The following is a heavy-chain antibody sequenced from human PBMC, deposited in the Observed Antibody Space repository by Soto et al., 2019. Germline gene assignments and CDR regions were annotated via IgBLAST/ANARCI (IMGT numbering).Heavy chain of an antibody. V-gene: IGHV3-74*01. D-gene: IGHD2-15*01. CDR3: ARIGYCSGGSCPPLDAFDI. J-gene: IGHJ3*02. CDR2: INSDGSST. Sequence: PGGSLRLSCAASGFTFSSYWMHWVRQAPGKGLVWVSRINSDGSSTSYADSVKGRFTISRDNAKNTLYLQMNSLRAEDTAVYYCARIGYCSGGSCPPLDAFDIWGQGTMVTVSS. CDR1: GFTFSSYW.